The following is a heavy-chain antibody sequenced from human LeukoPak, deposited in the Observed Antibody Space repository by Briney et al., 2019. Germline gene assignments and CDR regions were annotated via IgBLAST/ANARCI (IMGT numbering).Heavy chain of an antibody. CDR3: AKDLTAAAGGDY. CDR2: ISGSGGST. Sequence: PGGSLRLSCAASGFTFSSYSMNWVRQAPGKGLEWVSAISGSGGSTYYADSVKGRFTISRDNSKNTLYLQMNSLRAEDTAVYYCAKDLTAAAGGDYWGQGTLVTVSS. V-gene: IGHV3-23*01. J-gene: IGHJ4*02. D-gene: IGHD6-13*01. CDR1: GFTFSSYS.